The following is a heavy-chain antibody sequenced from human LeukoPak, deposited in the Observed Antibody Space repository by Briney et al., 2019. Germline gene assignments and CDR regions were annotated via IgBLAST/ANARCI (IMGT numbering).Heavy chain of an antibody. V-gene: IGHV4-39*01. J-gene: IGHJ3*02. CDR1: GGSISSSSCY. CDR2: IYYSGST. Sequence: SETLSLTCTVSGGSISSSSCYWGWIRQPPGKGLEWIGSIYYSGSTYYSPSLKSRVTISVDTSKNQFSLKLSSVTAADTAVYYCARSYYYDSSGYRIWRWADAFDIWGQGTMVTVSS. D-gene: IGHD3-22*01. CDR3: ARSYYYDSSGYRIWRWADAFDI.